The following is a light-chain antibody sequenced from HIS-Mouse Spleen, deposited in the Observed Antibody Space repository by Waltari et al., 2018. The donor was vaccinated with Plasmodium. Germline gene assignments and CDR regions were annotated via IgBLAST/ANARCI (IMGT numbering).Light chain of an antibody. Sequence: SYELTQPPSVSVSPGQTASITCSGDKLGDKYACWYQQKPGQSPVLVNYQDSKRPSVIPDLFAGSNTGNTATLTIGGTQAMDEADYYCQAWDSSTAVFGGGTKLTVL. CDR3: QAWDSSTAV. V-gene: IGLV3-1*01. CDR2: QDS. J-gene: IGLJ3*02. CDR1: KLGDKY.